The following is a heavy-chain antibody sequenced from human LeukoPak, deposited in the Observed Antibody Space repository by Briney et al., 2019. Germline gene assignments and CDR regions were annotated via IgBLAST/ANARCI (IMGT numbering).Heavy chain of an antibody. Sequence: SETLSLTCTVSGYSISSGYYWGWIRQPPGKGLERIGSIYHSGSTYYNPSLKSRVTISVDTSKNQFSLKLSSVTAADTAVYYCASGIWFGKTHWGQGTLVTVSS. V-gene: IGHV4-38-2*02. D-gene: IGHD3-10*01. CDR2: IYHSGST. J-gene: IGHJ4*02. CDR1: GYSISSGYY. CDR3: ASGIWFGKTH.